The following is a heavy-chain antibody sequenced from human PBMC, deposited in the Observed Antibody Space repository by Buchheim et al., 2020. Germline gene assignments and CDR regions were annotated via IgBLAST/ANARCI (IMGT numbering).Heavy chain of an antibody. CDR1: GFTFGDYA. CDR3: TRVGNYYDSSCYYYLGSYFDY. D-gene: IGHD3-22*01. CDR2: IKSKAYGGTT. J-gene: IGHJ4*02. Sequence: EVQLVESGGGLVQPGRSLRLSCTGSGFTFGDYAMSWVRQAPGKGLEWVSFIKSKAYGGTTEYAASVKGRFTISRDDSKSIAYLQMNSLKTEDTAVYYCTRVGNYYDSSCYYYLGSYFDYWGQGTL. V-gene: IGHV3-49*04.